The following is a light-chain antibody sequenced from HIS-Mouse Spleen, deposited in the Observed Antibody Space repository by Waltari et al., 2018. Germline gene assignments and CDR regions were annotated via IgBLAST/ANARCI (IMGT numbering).Light chain of an antibody. V-gene: IGLV3-10*01. Sequence: SYELTQPPSVSVSPGQTARIPCSGAALPKKYADWYQQKSGQAPVLVIYEDSKRPSGIPERFSGSSSGTMATLTISGAQVEDEADYYCYSTDSSGNHRVFGGGTKLTVL. CDR3: YSTDSSGNHRV. CDR1: ALPKKY. J-gene: IGLJ2*01. CDR2: EDS.